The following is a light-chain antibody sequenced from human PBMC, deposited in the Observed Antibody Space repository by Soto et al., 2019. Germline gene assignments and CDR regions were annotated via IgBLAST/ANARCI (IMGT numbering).Light chain of an antibody. CDR1: QTISNF. J-gene: IGKJ4*01. Sequence: DLQMTQSPSSLSAFVGDGVTITCRASQTISNFLNWYQQKPGKAPYLLIYAASTLQSGVPSRFSGSESGTDFTLTIASLQPEDFATYYCQQSYSTPLTFGGGTKVEIK. V-gene: IGKV1-39*01. CDR3: QQSYSTPLT. CDR2: AAS.